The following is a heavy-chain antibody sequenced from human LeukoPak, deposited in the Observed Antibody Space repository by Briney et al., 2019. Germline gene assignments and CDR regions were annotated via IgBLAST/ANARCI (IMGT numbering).Heavy chain of an antibody. CDR1: GGTFSSYA. J-gene: IGHJ6*03. CDR2: IIPIFGTA. D-gene: IGHD3-3*01. CDR3: AREDYTLPSYYYYMDV. V-gene: IGHV1-69*05. Sequence: SVKVSCKASGGTFSSYAISWVRQAPGQGLEWMGGIIPIFGTANYAQKFQGRVTITTDESTSTAYMELSSLRSEDTAVYYCAREDYTLPSYYYYMDVWGKGTTVTVSS.